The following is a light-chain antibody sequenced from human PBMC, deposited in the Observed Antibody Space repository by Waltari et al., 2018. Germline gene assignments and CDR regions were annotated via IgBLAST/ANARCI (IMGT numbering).Light chain of an antibody. V-gene: IGKV3-20*01. Sequence: IMLTQSPGTLSLSPGERATLSCRASQSIRRYLAWYQQKPGQAPRLLIYGASTSATGIPDRFSGSGSGTDFSLTISGLEPEDSAVYYCQHHFRLPATFGQGTKVEIK. CDR2: GAS. J-gene: IGKJ1*01. CDR1: QSIRRY. CDR3: QHHFRLPAT.